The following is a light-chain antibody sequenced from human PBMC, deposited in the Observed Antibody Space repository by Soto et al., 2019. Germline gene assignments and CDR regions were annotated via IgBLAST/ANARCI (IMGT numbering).Light chain of an antibody. J-gene: IGKJ5*01. V-gene: IGKV3-11*01. CDR3: QQRSNWPPA. CDR2: DAS. CDR1: QSVSSY. Sequence: EIVLTQSPATLSLSPRERATLSCRASQSVSSYLAWYQQKPGQAPRLLIYDASNRATGIPARFSGSWSGTDFTLTLSSLEPEDFAVYYCQQRSNWPPAFGQGTRLEIK.